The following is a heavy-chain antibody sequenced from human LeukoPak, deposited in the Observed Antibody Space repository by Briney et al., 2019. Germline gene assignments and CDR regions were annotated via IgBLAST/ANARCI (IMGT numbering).Heavy chain of an antibody. J-gene: IGHJ4*02. CDR2: MNPNSGNT. CDR3: ARGLIRVRGVMGY. V-gene: IGHV1-8*02. Sequence: GASVKVSCKASGYTFTTLGISWVRQATGQGLEWMGWMNPNSGNTGYAQKFQGRVTMTRNTSISTAYMELSSLRSEDTAVYYCARGLIRVRGVMGYWGQGTLVTVSS. CDR1: GYTFTTLG. D-gene: IGHD3-10*01.